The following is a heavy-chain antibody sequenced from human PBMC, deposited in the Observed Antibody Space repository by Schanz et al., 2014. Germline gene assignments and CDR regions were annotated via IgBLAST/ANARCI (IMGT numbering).Heavy chain of an antibody. V-gene: IGHV3-23*01. Sequence: EVQLLESGGGLVQPGGSLRLSCASSGFSFTTYAMSWVRQAPGKGLEWVSSISSGGGSTYYADSVKGRFTISRDNSNKTVDLQMNSLRAEDTGLYFCARGGSGSHYRLDYWGQGTLVTVSS. CDR1: GFSFTTYA. CDR2: ISSGGGST. J-gene: IGHJ4*02. D-gene: IGHD1-26*01. CDR3: ARGGSGSHYRLDY.